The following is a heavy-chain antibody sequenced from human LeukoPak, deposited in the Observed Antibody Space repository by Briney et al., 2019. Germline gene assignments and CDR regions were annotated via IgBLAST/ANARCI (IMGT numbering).Heavy chain of an antibody. V-gene: IGHV1-2*02. CDR2: INPNSGGT. D-gene: IGHD6-13*01. J-gene: IGHJ1*01. CDR1: GYTFTGYY. CDR3: ARDGSSSWYPTAEYFQH. Sequence: GASVKVSCKASGYTFTGYYMHWVRQAPGQGLEWMGWINPNSGGTNYAQKFQGRVTMTRDASISTAYMELSRLRSDDTAVYYCARDGSSSWYPTAEYFQHWGQGTLVTVSS.